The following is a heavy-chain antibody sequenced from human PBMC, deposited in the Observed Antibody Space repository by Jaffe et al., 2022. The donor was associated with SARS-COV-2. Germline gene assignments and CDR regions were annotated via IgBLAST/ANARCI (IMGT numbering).Heavy chain of an antibody. Sequence: QVQLQESGPGLVKPSQTLSLTCTVSGGSISSGSYYWSWIRQPAGKGLEWIGRIYTSGSTNYNPSLKSRVTISVDTSKNQFSLKLSSVTAADTAVYYCAGMGLGDSSGYEENWGQGTLVTVSS. V-gene: IGHV4-61*02. CDR1: GGSISSGSYY. CDR3: AGMGLGDSSGYEEN. D-gene: IGHD3-22*01. CDR2: IYTSGST. J-gene: IGHJ4*02.